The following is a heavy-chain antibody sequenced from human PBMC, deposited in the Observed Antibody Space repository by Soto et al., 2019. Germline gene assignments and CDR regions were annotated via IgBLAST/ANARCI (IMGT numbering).Heavy chain of an antibody. V-gene: IGHV3-23*01. Sequence: EVQLLESGGGLVHPGGSLRLSCAASGLTFSSYAMSWVRQAPGKGLEWVSAISGSGGSTYYADSVKGRFTISRDNSKNTLDLQMNSLRAEDTAVYYCAKYSSTSRWYFDYWGQGTLVTVSS. CDR2: ISGSGGST. D-gene: IGHD2-2*01. CDR3: AKYSSTSRWYFDY. J-gene: IGHJ4*02. CDR1: GLTFSSYA.